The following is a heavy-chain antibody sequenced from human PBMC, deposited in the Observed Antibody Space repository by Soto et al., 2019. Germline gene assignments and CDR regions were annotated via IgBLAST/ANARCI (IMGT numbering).Heavy chain of an antibody. CDR3: ARRGELTVSPFDY. CDR2: IYYSGST. D-gene: IGHD2-21*02. Sequence: NPSETLSLTCTVSGGSISSSNYYWGWIRQPPGKGLEWIGTIYYSGSTYYNPSLKSRVTISVDISKNQFSLKLKFVTAADTAVYYCARRGELTVSPFDYWGQGTLVTVSS. V-gene: IGHV4-39*01. J-gene: IGHJ4*02. CDR1: GGSISSSNYY.